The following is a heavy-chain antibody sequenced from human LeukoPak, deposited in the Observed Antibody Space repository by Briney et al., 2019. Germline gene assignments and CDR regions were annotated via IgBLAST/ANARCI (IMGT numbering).Heavy chain of an antibody. CDR1: GYNFGIFG. D-gene: IGHD2-2*01. V-gene: IGHV1-18*01. CDR2: ISANNGNT. CDR3: ARVGVVVPSAWFDP. Sequence: ASVKVSCKASGYNFGIFGISWVRQAPGQGLEWMGWISANNGNTKYEQNLQGRVTMTTDTSTSTAYMELRSLRSDDTAVYYCARVGVVVPSAWFDPWGQGTLVTVSS. J-gene: IGHJ5*02.